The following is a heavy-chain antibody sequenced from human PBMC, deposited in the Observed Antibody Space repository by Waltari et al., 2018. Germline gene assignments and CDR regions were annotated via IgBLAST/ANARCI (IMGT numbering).Heavy chain of an antibody. CDR1: GYSFTTFG. J-gene: IGHJ4*02. Sequence: QVQLVQSGAEVKEPGASVKVSCRASGYSFTTFGTNWVRQAPGHGLEWMGWISGYSGNANYEQKLQGRVTMTTDTSTSTAYLELRGLRPDDTAVYYCARGGGPRTIVAVTFDYWGQGTLVTVSS. D-gene: IGHD6-19*01. V-gene: IGHV1-18*01. CDR3: ARGGGPRTIVAVTFDY. CDR2: ISGYSGNA.